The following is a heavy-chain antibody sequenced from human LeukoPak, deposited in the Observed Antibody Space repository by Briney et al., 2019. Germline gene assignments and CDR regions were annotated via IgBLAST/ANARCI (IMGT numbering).Heavy chain of an antibody. CDR1: GYSISSGDY. V-gene: IGHV4-61*08. CDR2: IYYGEST. Sequence: PSETLSLTCTVSGYSISSGDYWGWIRPPPGKGLEWIGYIYYGESTNYNPSLKSRVTISVDMSKNQFSLKLNSVTAADTAVYYCARNLRYFDWLPLYAFDIWGPGTMVTVSS. CDR3: ARNLRYFDWLPLYAFDI. D-gene: IGHD3-9*01. J-gene: IGHJ3*02.